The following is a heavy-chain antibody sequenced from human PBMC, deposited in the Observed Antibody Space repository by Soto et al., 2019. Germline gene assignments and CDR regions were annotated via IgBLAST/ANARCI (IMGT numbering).Heavy chain of an antibody. D-gene: IGHD3-22*01. CDR3: ARMSYFYDKWYFDL. CDR2: VYYSGGT. CDR1: GASINNNDYY. V-gene: IGHV4-30-4*01. Sequence: SETLSLTCTVSGASINNNDYYWSWIRQTPGEGLEWIGYVYYSGGTDYIPSLKSRLSMSIDKSQNRFTLKLNSVTAADTATYYCARMSYFYDKWYFDLWGRGTLVTVSS. J-gene: IGHJ2*01.